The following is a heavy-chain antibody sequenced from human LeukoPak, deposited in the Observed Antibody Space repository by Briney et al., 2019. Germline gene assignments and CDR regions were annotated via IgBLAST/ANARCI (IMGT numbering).Heavy chain of an antibody. CDR2: ISGSGGST. J-gene: IGHJ6*03. CDR3: ARDSAAEYYYFHYYMDV. D-gene: IGHD6-13*01. Sequence: GGSLRLSCAASGFTFSSYAMSWVRQAPGKGLEWVSAISGSGGSTYFADSVKGRFTISRDNTKNTLYLQMNSLRAEDTALYYCARDSAAEYYYFHYYMDVWGKGTTVTVSS. CDR1: GFTFSSYA. V-gene: IGHV3-23*01.